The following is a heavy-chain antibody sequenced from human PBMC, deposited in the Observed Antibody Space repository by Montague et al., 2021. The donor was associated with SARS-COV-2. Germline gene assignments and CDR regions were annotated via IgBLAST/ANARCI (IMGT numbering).Heavy chain of an antibody. CDR2: IYYSGST. V-gene: IGHV4-39*01. D-gene: IGHD5-18*01. CDR3: ARHVDSHGPYYFDY. Sequence: SETLSLTCTVSGGSISSSSYYWGWIRQPPGKGLEWIGSIYYSGSTYYNPSLKSRVTISVDTSKNQFSLKLSSVTAADTAVYYCARHVDSHGPYYFDYWGQGTLVTVSS. CDR1: GGSISSSSYY. J-gene: IGHJ4*02.